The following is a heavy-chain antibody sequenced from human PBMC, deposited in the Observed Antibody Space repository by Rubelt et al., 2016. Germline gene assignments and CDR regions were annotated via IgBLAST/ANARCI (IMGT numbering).Heavy chain of an antibody. D-gene: IGHD3-3*01. CDR2: IKPSGGST. V-gene: IGHV1-46*01. CDR1: GYTFTSYY. Sequence: QVQLVQSGAEVKKPGASVKVSCKASGYTFTSYYMHWVRQAPGPGLEWMGIIKPSGGSTSYAQKFQGRVTMTRDTSTSTVYMELSSLRSEDTAVYYCARSPRYDFEDNWFDPWGQGTLVTVSS. CDR3: ARSPRYDFEDNWFDP. J-gene: IGHJ5*02.